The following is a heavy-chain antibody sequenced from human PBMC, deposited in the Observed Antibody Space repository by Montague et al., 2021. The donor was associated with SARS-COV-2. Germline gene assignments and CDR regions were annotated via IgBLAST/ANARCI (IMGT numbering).Heavy chain of an antibody. CDR3: ARAAPWSFSDILTGYYYCYGMDV. V-gene: IGHV4-31*03. D-gene: IGHD3-9*01. CDR2: IYYSGST. CDR1: GGSISSGGYY. Sequence: TLSLTCTVSGGSISSGGYYWSWIRQRPGKGLEWIGYIYYSGSTYYNPSLKSRVTISVDTSKNQFSLKLSSVTAADTAVYYCARAAPWSFSDILTGYYYCYGMDVWGQGTTVTVSS. J-gene: IGHJ6*02.